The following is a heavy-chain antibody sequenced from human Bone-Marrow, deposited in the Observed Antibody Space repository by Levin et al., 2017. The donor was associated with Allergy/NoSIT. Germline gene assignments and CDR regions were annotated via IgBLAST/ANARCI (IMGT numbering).Heavy chain of an antibody. V-gene: IGHV3-23*01. CDR1: GFTFSNYV. Sequence: GESLKISCVASGFTFSNYVMTWVRQPPGRGLQWIATISGSGGGAFYAGPVRGRFTVSRDNSNNTLYLQMNSLTAEDTATYYCAKGRADFKLDLFDPWGQGTLVAVAS. CDR3: AKGRADFKLDLFDP. J-gene: IGHJ5*02. CDR2: ISGSGGGA. D-gene: IGHD2-21*02.